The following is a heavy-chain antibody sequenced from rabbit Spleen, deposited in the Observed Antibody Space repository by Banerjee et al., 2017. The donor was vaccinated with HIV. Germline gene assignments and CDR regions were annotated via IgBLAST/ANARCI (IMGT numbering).Heavy chain of an antibody. V-gene: IGHV1S40*01. CDR2: IYTGSAGT. CDR3: ARTGVSGEHDYFQL. Sequence: QSLEESGGDLVKPGTSLTLSCKASGFDFSNYGLSWVRQAPGKGLEWIACIYTGSAGTYYASWAKGRFTISKTSSTVDLKMTSLTAADTATYFCARTGVSGEHDYFQLWGQGTLVTVS. D-gene: IGHD1-1*01. J-gene: IGHJ4*01. CDR1: GFDFSNYG.